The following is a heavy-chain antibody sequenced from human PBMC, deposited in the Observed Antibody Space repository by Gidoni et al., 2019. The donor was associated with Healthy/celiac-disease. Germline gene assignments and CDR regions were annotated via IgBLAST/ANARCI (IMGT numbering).Heavy chain of an antibody. V-gene: IGHV3-21*01. J-gene: IGHJ3*02. CDR2: ISSSSSYI. Sequence: EVQLVESRVGRVKPGGSLRLSSAASGFPFRSYSMNWVRQAPRKGRAWVSSISSSSSYIYYADSVKGRFTISRANAKTSLYLQMNSLIAEDTAVYYCSRDIAPYDPPRAFDIWGQGTMVTVSS. CDR1: GFPFRSYS. D-gene: IGHD6-13*01. CDR3: SRDIAPYDPPRAFDI.